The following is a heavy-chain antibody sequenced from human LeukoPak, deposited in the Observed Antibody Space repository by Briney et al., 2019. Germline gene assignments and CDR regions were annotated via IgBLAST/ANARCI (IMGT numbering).Heavy chain of an antibody. CDR1: GFTFSSYA. V-gene: IGHV3-23*01. CDR2: ISGSGGST. D-gene: IGHD2-21*01. CDR3: AKFLPTHIVVANYYFDY. J-gene: IGHJ4*02. Sequence: PGGSLTLSCAASGFTFSSYAMRWDRQAPGKGLEWVSAISGSGGSTYYADSVKGRFTISRDNSKNTLYLQMNSLRAEDTAVYYCAKFLPTHIVVANYYFDYWGQGTLVTVSS.